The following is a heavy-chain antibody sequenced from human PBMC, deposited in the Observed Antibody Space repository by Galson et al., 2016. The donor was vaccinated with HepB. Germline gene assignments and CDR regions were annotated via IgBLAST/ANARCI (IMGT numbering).Heavy chain of an antibody. J-gene: IGHJ4*02. CDR2: ISWDSGTI. V-gene: IGHV3-9*01. CDR1: GFTFDNYA. CDR3: AKDIFQDEGSPLFDY. D-gene: IGHD2-15*01. Sequence: SLRLSCAASGFTFDNYAMHWVRQAPGKGLEWVSGISWDSGTIGYADSVKGGFTISRDNAKNVLYLQMNSLRAEDTALYYCAKDIFQDEGSPLFDYWGQGTVVTVSS.